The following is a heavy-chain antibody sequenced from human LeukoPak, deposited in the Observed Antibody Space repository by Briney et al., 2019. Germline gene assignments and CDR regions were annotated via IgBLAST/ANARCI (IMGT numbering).Heavy chain of an antibody. CDR1: GGSISSGGYY. V-gene: IGHV4-30-2*01. D-gene: IGHD6-13*01. J-gene: IGHJ4*02. CDR2: INHSGST. CDR3: ASTYSSSWYTIDY. Sequence: KPSQTLSLTCTVSGGSISSGGYYWSWIRQPPGKGLEWIGEINHSGSTNYNPSLRSRVTISVDTSKNQFSLKLSSVTAADTAVYYCASTYSSSWYTIDYWGQGTLVTVSS.